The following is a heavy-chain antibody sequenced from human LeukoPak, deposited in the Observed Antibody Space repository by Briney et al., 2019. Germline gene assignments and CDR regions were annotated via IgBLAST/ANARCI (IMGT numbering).Heavy chain of an antibody. CDR1: GYTFTSYG. CDR3: ARVVPGYYDFWSGYAWDY. J-gene: IGHJ4*02. D-gene: IGHD3-3*01. Sequence: ASVKVSCKASGYTFTSYGISWVRQAPGQGLEWMGWISAYNGNTNYAQKFQGRVTITADKSTSTAYMELSSLRSEDTAVYYCARVVPGYYDFWSGYAWDYWGQGTLVTVSS. CDR2: ISAYNGNT. V-gene: IGHV1-18*01.